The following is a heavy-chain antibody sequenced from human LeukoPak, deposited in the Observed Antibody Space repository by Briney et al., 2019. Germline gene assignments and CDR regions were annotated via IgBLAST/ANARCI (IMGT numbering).Heavy chain of an antibody. V-gene: IGHV1-18*04. CDR1: GYTFTSYG. D-gene: IGHD3-9*01. CDR2: ISAYSGNT. CDR3: AKGGYDILTGYDSPSDY. J-gene: IGHJ4*02. Sequence: ASVKVSCKASGYTFTSYGISWVRQAPGQGLEWMGWISAYSGNTNYAQKLQGRVTMTTDTSTSTAYMELRSLRSDDTAVYYCAKGGYDILTGYDSPSDYWGQGTLVTVSS.